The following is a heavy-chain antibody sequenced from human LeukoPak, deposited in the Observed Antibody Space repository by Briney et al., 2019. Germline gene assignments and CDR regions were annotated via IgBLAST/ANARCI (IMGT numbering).Heavy chain of an antibody. CDR1: GYSISSGRY. Sequence: SETLSLTCAVSGYSISSGRYWDWVRQPPGKGLEWIGSLSHSGSIYYNPSLESRVTKSVDTSKNQFSLRLSSVTAADTAVYYCVRQRYVYGYCDSWGPGTLVTVSS. D-gene: IGHD3-22*01. V-gene: IGHV4-38-2*01. CDR3: VRQRYVYGYCDS. CDR2: LSHSGSI. J-gene: IGHJ4*02.